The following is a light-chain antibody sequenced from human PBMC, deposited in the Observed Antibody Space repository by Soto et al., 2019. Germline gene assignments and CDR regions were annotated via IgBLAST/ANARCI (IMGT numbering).Light chain of an antibody. Sequence: QSVLTQPASVSGSPGQSITISCTGTSSDIGGYNYVSWYQQLPGKVPKLIIYDVSNRPSGVSDRFSGSKSGNAASLTISGLQAEDEDDYYCSSYTSTSTLYVFGTGTNVTVL. J-gene: IGLJ1*01. CDR3: SSYTSTSTLYV. CDR2: DVS. V-gene: IGLV2-14*03. CDR1: SSDIGGYNY.